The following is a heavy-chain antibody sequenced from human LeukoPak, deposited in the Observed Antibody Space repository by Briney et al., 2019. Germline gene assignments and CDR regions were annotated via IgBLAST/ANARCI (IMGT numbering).Heavy chain of an antibody. CDR1: GFTFSSYG. J-gene: IGHJ4*02. V-gene: IGHV3-30*02. CDR2: IRYDGSNK. Sequence: GGSLRLSCAASGFTFSSYGMHWVRQAPGKGLEWVAFIRYDGSNKYYEDSVKGRFTISRDNSKNTLYLQMNSLRAEDTAVYYCAKDRLPDSSGRYFDYWGQGTLVTVSS. CDR3: AKDRLPDSSGRYFDY. D-gene: IGHD3-22*01.